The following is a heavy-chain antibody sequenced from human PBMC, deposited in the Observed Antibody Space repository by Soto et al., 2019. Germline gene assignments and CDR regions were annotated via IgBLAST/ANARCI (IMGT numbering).Heavy chain of an antibody. CDR3: ARGDPQGGVFDY. J-gene: IGHJ4*02. CDR1: GGSISSYY. V-gene: IGHV4-59*01. CDR2: IYYSGST. Sequence: SETLSLTCTVSGGSISSYYWSWIRQPPGKGLEWIGYIYYSGSTNYNPSLKSRVTISVDTSKNQFSLKLSSVTAADTAVYYCARGDPQGGVFDYWGQGTLVTVSS. D-gene: IGHD3-16*01.